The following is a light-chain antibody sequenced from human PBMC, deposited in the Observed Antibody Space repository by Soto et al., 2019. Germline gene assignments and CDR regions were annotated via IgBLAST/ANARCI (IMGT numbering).Light chain of an antibody. CDR2: QVN. Sequence: QSALTQPPSASGSPGQSVTISCTGTSSDIGVYDFVSWYQQHPGKAPKVIIYQVNKRPSGVPDRFSGSKSGYTASLTVSGLQTEDEAFYYCSSSAGIYHYLVFGGGTKLTVL. CDR3: SSSAGIYHYLV. CDR1: SSDIGVYDF. J-gene: IGLJ3*02. V-gene: IGLV2-8*01.